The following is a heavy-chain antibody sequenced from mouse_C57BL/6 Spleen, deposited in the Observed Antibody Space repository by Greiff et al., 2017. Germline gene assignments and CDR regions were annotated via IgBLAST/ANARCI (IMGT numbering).Heavy chain of an antibody. D-gene: IGHD2-2*01. J-gene: IGHJ2*01. Sequence: VQLQQPGAELVRPGSSVKLSCKASGYTFTSYWMDWVKQRPGQGLEWIGNIYPSDSETHYNQKFKDKATLTVDKSSSTAYMQLSSLTSEDSAVYYCARWLPFYFDYWGQGTTLTVSS. CDR1: GYTFTSYW. CDR3: ARWLPFYFDY. CDR2: IYPSDSET. V-gene: IGHV1-61*01.